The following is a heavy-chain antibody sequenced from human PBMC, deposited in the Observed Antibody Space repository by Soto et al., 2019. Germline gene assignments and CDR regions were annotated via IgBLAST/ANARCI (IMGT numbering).Heavy chain of an antibody. D-gene: IGHD3-10*01. V-gene: IGHV3-13*01. J-gene: IGHJ6*03. CDR1: GFTFSTYD. Sequence: EVQLVESGGGLVQPGGSLRLSCAASGFTFSTYDMHWVRQATGKGLEWVAALSYAGDTYYQGSVKGRFTVSRESAKNSLYLQMNSLTAGDTAVYYCAKGPHSASGSYYMDVWGKGTTVTVSS. CDR2: LSYAGDT. CDR3: AKGPHSASGSYYMDV.